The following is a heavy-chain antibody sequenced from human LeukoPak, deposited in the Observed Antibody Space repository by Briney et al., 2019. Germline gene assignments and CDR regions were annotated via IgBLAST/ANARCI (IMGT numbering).Heavy chain of an antibody. V-gene: IGHV1-69*06. CDR1: GGTFSSYA. D-gene: IGHD6-13*01. CDR2: IIPIFGAA. Sequence: SVKVSCKASGGTFSSYAISWVRQAPGQGLEWMGGIIPIFGAANYAQKFQGRVTITADKSTSTAYMELSSLRSEDTAVYYCARSSIIAAAGPYYFDYWGQGTLVTVSS. CDR3: ARSSIIAAAGPYYFDY. J-gene: IGHJ4*02.